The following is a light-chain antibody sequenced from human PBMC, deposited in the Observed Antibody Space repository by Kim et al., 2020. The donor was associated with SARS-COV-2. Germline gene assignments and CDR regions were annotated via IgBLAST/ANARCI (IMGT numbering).Light chain of an antibody. J-gene: IGLJ1*01. CDR1: NIGSKS. CDR2: YDS. V-gene: IGLV3-21*04. Sequence: SYELTQPPSVSVAPGQTATITCGGNNIGSKSVHWYQQRPGQAPVLVIYYDSDRPSGIPERFSGSNSGNTATLTISRVEAGGEADYYCQGWDSSSDHLYVFGAATKVTVL. CDR3: QGWDSSSDHLYV.